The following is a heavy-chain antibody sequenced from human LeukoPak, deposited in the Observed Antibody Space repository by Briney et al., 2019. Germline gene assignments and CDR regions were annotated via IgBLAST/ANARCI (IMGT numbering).Heavy chain of an antibody. Sequence: PSETLSLTCTVSGGSISSSSYYWGWIRQPPGKGLEWIGSIYYSGSTYYNPSLKSRVTISVDTSKNQFSLKLSSVTAADTAVYYCGRHGYGDYVFDYWGQGTLVTVSS. J-gene: IGHJ4*02. D-gene: IGHD4-17*01. CDR1: GGSISSSSYY. CDR3: GRHGYGDYVFDY. V-gene: IGHV4-39*01. CDR2: IYYSGST.